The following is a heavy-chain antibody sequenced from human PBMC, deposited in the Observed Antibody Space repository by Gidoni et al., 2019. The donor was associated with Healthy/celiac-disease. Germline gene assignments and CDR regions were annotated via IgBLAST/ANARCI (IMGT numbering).Heavy chain of an antibody. V-gene: IGHV1-2*04. CDR1: GYTFTGYY. CDR2: INPNSGGT. Sequence: QVQLVQSGAEVKKPGASVKVSCKASGYTFTGYYMHWVRQAPGQGLEWMGWINPNSGGTNYAQKFQGWVTMTRDTSISTAYMELSRLRSDDTAVYYCARDSDRCGGDCFGYAFDIWGQGTMVTVSS. J-gene: IGHJ3*02. CDR3: ARDSDRCGGDCFGYAFDI. D-gene: IGHD2-21*02.